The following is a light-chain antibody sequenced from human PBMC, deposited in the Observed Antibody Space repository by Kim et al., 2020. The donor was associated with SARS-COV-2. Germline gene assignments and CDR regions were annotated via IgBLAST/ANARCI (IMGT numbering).Light chain of an antibody. CDR3: QSYDSSLGAWV. Sequence: QSALTQPPSVSGAPGQRVTISCTGSGSNIGAGHDVNWYQQLLGTAPKLLISGNSNRPSGVPDRFSGSKSGTSASLAITGLQAEDEAHYYCQSYDSSLGAWVFGGGTQLTVL. CDR2: GNS. V-gene: IGLV1-40*01. J-gene: IGLJ3*02. CDR1: GSNIGAGHD.